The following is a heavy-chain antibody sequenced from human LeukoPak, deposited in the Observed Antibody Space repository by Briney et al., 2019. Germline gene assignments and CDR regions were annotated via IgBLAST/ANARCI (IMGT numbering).Heavy chain of an antibody. CDR1: GGSISSYY. J-gene: IGHJ3*02. CDR2: INHSGST. CDR3: ARDNYQRGAFDI. V-gene: IGHV4-34*01. Sequence: SETLSLTCTVSGGSISSYYWSWIRQPPGKGLEWIGEINHSGSTNYNPSLKSRVTISVDTSKNQFSLKLSSVTAADTAVYYCARDNYQRGAFDIWGQGTMVTVSS. D-gene: IGHD1-1*01.